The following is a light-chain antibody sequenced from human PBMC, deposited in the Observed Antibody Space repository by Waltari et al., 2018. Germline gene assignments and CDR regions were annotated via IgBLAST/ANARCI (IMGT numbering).Light chain of an antibody. CDR2: DAT. CDR1: QSVRSSY. J-gene: IGKJ1*01. V-gene: IGKV3-20*01. Sequence: EIVLTQSPGTLSLSPGDRATLSCRASQSVRSSYLAWYHQKPGQAPRLLIYDATSRATGIPDRFSGSGSGTDFTLTISRLEPEDFAVYYCQQYGSSSWMFGQWTKVEIK. CDR3: QQYGSSSWM.